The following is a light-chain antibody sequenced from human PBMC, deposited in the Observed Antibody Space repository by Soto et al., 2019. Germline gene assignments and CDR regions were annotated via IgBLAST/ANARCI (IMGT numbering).Light chain of an antibody. V-gene: IGLV2-23*02. CDR1: SSDVGSYNL. CDR3: CSYAGSSTIV. CDR2: EVS. J-gene: IGLJ1*01. Sequence: QSVLTQPASVSGSPGQSITISCTGTSSDVGSYNLVSWYQQHPGKAPKLMIYEVSKRPSGVSNRFSGSKSGNTASLTISGLQAEDDADYYCCSYAGSSTIVFGTGTKVTVL.